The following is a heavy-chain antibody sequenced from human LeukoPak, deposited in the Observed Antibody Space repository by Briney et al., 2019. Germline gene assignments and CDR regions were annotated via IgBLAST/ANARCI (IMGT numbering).Heavy chain of an antibody. Sequence: SETLSLTCIVSGGSISSSNSYWDWIRQPPGRGLEWIGDISHSGTINYNPSLRTRVNISADTSKNQFSLKLSSVTAADTAVYYCARDGPYSSSDYFDYWGQGTLVTVSS. D-gene: IGHD6-6*01. CDR1: GGSISSSNSY. V-gene: IGHV4-39*07. CDR2: ISHSGTI. CDR3: ARDGPYSSSDYFDY. J-gene: IGHJ4*02.